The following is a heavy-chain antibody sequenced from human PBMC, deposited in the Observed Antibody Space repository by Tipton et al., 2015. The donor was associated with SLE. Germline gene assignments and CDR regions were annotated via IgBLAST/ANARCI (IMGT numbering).Heavy chain of an antibody. CDR2: INHSGST. CDR3: ARRAIGYCSGGSCFDVFDI. D-gene: IGHD2-15*01. J-gene: IGHJ3*02. Sequence: TLSLTCAVYGGSFSDYYWSWIRQPPGKVLEWIGEINHSGSTNYSPSLKSRVTLSGDTSKNQFSLKLSSVTAADTAVYYCARRAIGYCSGGSCFDVFDIWGQGTMVTVSS. V-gene: IGHV4-34*01. CDR1: GGSFSDYY.